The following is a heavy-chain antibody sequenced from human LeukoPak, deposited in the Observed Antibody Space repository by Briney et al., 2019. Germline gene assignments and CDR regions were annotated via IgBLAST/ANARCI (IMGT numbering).Heavy chain of an antibody. Sequence: SETLSLTCTVSGGSISSSSYYWGWIRQPPGKGLEWIGSIYYSGSTNYNPSLKSRVTISVDTSKNQFSLKLSSVTAADTAVYYCARDPHCSGGSCYSSWFDPWGQGTLVTVSS. CDR2: IYYSGST. CDR1: GGSISSSSYY. J-gene: IGHJ5*02. D-gene: IGHD2-15*01. V-gene: IGHV4-39*07. CDR3: ARDPHCSGGSCYSSWFDP.